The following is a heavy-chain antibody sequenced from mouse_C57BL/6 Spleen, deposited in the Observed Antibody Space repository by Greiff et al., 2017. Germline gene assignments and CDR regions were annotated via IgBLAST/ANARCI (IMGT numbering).Heavy chain of an antibody. CDR2: SRNKANDYTT. D-gene: IGHD1-1*01. J-gene: IGHJ1*03. CDR3: AREYYYGSSYWYFDG. CDR1: GFTFSDFY. V-gene: IGHV7-1*01. Sequence: EVKVVESGGGLVQSGRSLRLSCATSGFTFSDFYMEWVRQAPGKGLEWIAASRNKANDYTTEYSASVKGRFIVSRDTSQSILYLQMNALRAEDTAIYYCAREYYYGSSYWYFDGWGTGTTVTVSS.